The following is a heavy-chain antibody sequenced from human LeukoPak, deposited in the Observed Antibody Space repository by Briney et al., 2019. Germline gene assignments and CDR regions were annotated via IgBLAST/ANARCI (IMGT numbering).Heavy chain of an antibody. CDR3: TSESKGTLYDSTAAFGY. CDR1: GDSITKYY. V-gene: IGHV4-59*01. CDR2: SHSNGDT. J-gene: IGHJ4*02. D-gene: IGHD2/OR15-2a*01. Sequence: KSSETLSLTCSVSGDSITKYYWSWVRQPPGKGLEWIAHSHSNGDTNYNPSLKSRVSISVDTSNKEISLNLRSVTDADTAIYYCTSESKGTLYDSTAAFGYWGQGALVTVSS.